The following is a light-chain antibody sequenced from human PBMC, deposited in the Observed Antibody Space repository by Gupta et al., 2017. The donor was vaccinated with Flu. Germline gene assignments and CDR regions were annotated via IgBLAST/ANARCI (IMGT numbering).Light chain of an antibody. CDR1: QNIVNY. Sequence: TITITCRASQNIVNYLGWFQQKPGKAPKSLIYAASTLENGVPSRFIGSGGGTDFTLTISSLQPEDFATYYCQQDNTYPFSFGHGTKVDIK. J-gene: IGKJ3*01. CDR2: AAS. V-gene: IGKV1-16*01. CDR3: QQDNTYPFS.